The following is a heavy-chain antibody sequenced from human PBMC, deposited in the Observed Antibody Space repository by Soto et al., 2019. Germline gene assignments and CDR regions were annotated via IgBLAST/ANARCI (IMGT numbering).Heavy chain of an antibody. CDR1: GFTFSSYG. CDR2: ISYDGSNK. V-gene: IGHV3-30*18. J-gene: IGHJ4*02. CDR3: AKDCSSTSCYLS. D-gene: IGHD2-2*01. Sequence: PGGSLRLSCAASGFTFSSYGMHWVRQAPGKGLEWVAVISYDGSNKYYADSVKGRFTISRDNSKNTLYLQMNSLRAEDTAVYYCAKDCSSTSCYLSWGQGTLVTVSS.